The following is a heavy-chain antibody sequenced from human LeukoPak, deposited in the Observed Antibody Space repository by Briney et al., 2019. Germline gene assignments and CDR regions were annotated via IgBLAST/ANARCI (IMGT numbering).Heavy chain of an antibody. CDR1: VFTFSNYW. Sequence: GGSLRLSCAASVFTFSNYWMSWVRQAPGKGLEWVANIKQDGSEKYYVDSVKGRFTISRDNAKNSLYLQMNSLRAEDTAVYYCARTRGYTSGWYSSYFDYWGQGTLVTVSS. CDR3: ARTRGYTSGWYSSYFDY. CDR2: IKQDGSEK. D-gene: IGHD6-19*01. J-gene: IGHJ4*02. V-gene: IGHV3-7*01.